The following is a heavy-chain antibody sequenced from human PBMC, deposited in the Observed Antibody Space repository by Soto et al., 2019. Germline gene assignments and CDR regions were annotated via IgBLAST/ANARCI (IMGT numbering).Heavy chain of an antibody. CDR1: GGSVSNASFY. CDR2: IFYTGVT. Sequence: QVQLQESGPGLVKPSETLSLTCSVSGGSVSNASFYWTWIRQAPGTGLEYIGYIFYTGVTNYNPSLSSRVTISLDTSTNHFSLKLNSMTAADTAVYYCVRVLDSSWYADLWGRGTLGTVSS. V-gene: IGHV4-61*03. J-gene: IGHJ2*01. CDR3: VRVLDSSWYADL. D-gene: IGHD3-22*01.